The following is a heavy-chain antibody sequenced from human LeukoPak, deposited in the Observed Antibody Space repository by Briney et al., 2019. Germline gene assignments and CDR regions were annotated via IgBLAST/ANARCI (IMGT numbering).Heavy chain of an antibody. J-gene: IGHJ6*03. D-gene: IGHD3-3*01. V-gene: IGHV1-8*02. CDR2: MNPTSGNR. CDR1: GYTFTSYE. CDR3: ARGPYYDFWRGYPWWAYYYYYMDV. Sequence: GASVTVSCKASGYTFTSYEINLVRQATGQGLEWMGWMNPTSGNRGYEMKCQGRVTMTRNTSITTAYMELRSLRSEDTAVYYCARGPYYDFWRGYPWWAYYYYYMDVWGKGTTITVSS.